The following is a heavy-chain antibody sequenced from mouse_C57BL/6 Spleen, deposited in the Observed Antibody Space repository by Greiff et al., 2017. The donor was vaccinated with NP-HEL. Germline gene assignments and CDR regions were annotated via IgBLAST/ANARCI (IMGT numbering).Heavy chain of an antibody. CDR1: GFNIKDYY. CDR2: IDPEDGET. Sequence: VQLKESGAELVKPGASVKLSCTASGFNIKDYYMHWVKQRTEQGLEWIGRIDPEDGETKYAPKFQGKATITADTSSNTAYLQLSSLTSEDTAVYYCAITTVVAPYYYAMDYWGQGTSVTVSS. D-gene: IGHD1-1*01. V-gene: IGHV14-2*01. CDR3: AITTVVAPYYYAMDY. J-gene: IGHJ4*01.